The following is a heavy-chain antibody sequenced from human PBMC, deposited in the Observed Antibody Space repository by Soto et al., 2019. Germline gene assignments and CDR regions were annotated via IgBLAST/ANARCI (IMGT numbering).Heavy chain of an antibody. V-gene: IGHV3-74*01. J-gene: IGHJ6*02. CDR3: ARGGSGSYYYYGMDV. D-gene: IGHD3-10*01. Sequence: EVQLVESGGGLVQPGGSLRLSCAASGFTFSSYWMHWVRQAPGKGLVWVSRINSDGSSTSYADSVKGRFTISRDNAKNTLYLQMNSLRAEDTAVYYCARGGSGSYYYYGMDVWGQGTTVTVSS. CDR2: INSDGSST. CDR1: GFTFSSYW.